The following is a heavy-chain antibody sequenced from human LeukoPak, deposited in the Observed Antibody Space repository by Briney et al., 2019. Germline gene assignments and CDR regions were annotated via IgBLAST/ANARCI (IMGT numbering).Heavy chain of an antibody. D-gene: IGHD6-13*01. CDR1: GGSISSSSYY. V-gene: IGHV4-39*01. Sequence: SETLSLTCTVSGGSISSSSYYWGWIRQPPGKGLEWIGGIYYSGSTYYNPSLKSRVTISVDTSKNQFSLKLSSVTAADTAVYYCARRVSSWLPENWFDPWGQGTLVTVSS. CDR2: IYYSGST. CDR3: ARRVSSWLPENWFDP. J-gene: IGHJ5*02.